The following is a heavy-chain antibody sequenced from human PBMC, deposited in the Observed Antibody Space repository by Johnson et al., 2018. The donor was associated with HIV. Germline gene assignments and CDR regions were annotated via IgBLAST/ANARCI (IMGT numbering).Heavy chain of an antibody. CDR3: TRDSLMQVIRFGAFDI. CDR1: GFTFSSYG. V-gene: IGHV3-49*04. J-gene: IGHJ3*02. CDR2: IKSKSKTDGGTT. Sequence: VQLVESGGGLVQPGGSLRLSCAASGFTFSSYGMHWVRQAPGKGLEWVGHIKSKSKTDGGTTDYAASVKGRLTISRDDSRSIAYLQMNSLKTEDTAVYYCTRDSLMQVIRFGAFDIWGQGTMVSVSS. D-gene: IGHD3-16*01.